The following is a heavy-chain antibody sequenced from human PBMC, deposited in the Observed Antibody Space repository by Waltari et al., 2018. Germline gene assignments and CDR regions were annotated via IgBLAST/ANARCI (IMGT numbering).Heavy chain of an antibody. CDR1: GFTFDDFA. D-gene: IGHD3-3*01. V-gene: IGHV3-43D*03. Sequence: EVQLVESGGAVVQPGGSLRLSCVASGFTFDDFAMHWVRQVPGKGLEWVSLISWDGSDTYYADSMQGRFTISRDNSKNSLFLQMDSLRREDAALYYCAKARSGNAPDVWGQGTTVAVSS. J-gene: IGHJ3*01. CDR3: AKARSGNAPDV. CDR2: ISWDGSDT.